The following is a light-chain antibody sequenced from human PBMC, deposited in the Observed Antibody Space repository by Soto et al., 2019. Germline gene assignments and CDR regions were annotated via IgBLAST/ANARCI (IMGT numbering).Light chain of an antibody. V-gene: IGKV1-5*01. Sequence: DIQMTQSPSTLSASVGDRVTVTCRATESFDWWLAWYQQKPGGVPKLLIYDASTLESGVPSRFSGSGSGTEFTLTISSLQPDDFATYYCQQYNSHSRTFGQGTRLEIK. J-gene: IGKJ2*01. CDR1: ESFDWW. CDR3: QQYNSHSRT. CDR2: DAS.